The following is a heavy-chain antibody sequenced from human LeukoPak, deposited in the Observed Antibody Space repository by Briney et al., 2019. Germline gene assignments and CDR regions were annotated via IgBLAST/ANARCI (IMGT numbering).Heavy chain of an antibody. V-gene: IGHV3-48*03. J-gene: IGHJ5*02. D-gene: IGHD2-2*01. Sequence: GGSLRLSCAASGFTFSSYEMNWVRQAPGKGLEWVSYISSSASTKYYADSVKGRFTISRDNAKNSLFLQMNSLRGEDTAVYYCAKLTRGYCSSTACPNWFDPWGQGTLVTVSS. CDR3: AKLTRGYCSSTACPNWFDP. CDR1: GFTFSSYE. CDR2: ISSSASTK.